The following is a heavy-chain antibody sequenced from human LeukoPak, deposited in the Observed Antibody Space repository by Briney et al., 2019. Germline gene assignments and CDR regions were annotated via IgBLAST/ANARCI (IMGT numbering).Heavy chain of an antibody. Sequence: SETLSLTCTVSGGSISSHYWSWIRQPPGKGLEWIGYIYYSGSTNYNPSLKSRVTISVDTSKNQFSLKLSSVTAADTAVYYCARLEAAADPNWFDPWGQGTLVTVSS. J-gene: IGHJ5*02. CDR2: IYYSGST. CDR1: GGSISSHY. CDR3: ARLEAAADPNWFDP. D-gene: IGHD6-13*01. V-gene: IGHV4-59*11.